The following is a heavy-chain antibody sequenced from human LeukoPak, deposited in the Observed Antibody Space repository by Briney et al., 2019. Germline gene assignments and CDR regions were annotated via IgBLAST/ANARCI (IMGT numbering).Heavy chain of an antibody. CDR3: VKGGGNVRRYFEY. J-gene: IGHJ4*02. CDR1: GFTFSSYS. CDR2: ISVNGGTT. Sequence: GGSQRLSCAASGFTFSSYSMNWVRQAPGKGLEWVSSISVNGGTTYNADSVKGRFTISRDSSKNTLYLQMNSLRAEDTAVYYCVKGGGNVRRYFEYWGQGTLVTVSS. V-gene: IGHV3-23*01. D-gene: IGHD4-23*01.